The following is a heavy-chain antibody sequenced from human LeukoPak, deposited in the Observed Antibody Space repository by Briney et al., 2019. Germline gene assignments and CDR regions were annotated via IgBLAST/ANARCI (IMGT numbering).Heavy chain of an antibody. Sequence: SETLSLTCTVSGGSISSYYWSWIRQPPGKGLEWVGYIYYSGTTSYNPSLRGRVTISVDTSKNQFSLKLSSVTAADTAVYYCAKVNGDYPPWVLDPWGQGTLVTVSS. CDR2: IYYSGTT. CDR1: GGSISSYY. J-gene: IGHJ5*02. D-gene: IGHD4-17*01. V-gene: IGHV4-59*01. CDR3: AKVNGDYPPWVLDP.